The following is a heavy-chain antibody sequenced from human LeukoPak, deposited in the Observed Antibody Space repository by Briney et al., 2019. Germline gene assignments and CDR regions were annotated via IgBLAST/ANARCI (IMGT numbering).Heavy chain of an antibody. Sequence: GGSLRLSCAAFSGYWMTWVRQAPGKGLEWVANIKQDGSEKYYVDSVKGRFTISRDNAKNSLYLQMNSLRAEDTAVFFCATDNARRAFDYWGQGTLVTVSS. CDR1: SGYW. J-gene: IGHJ4*02. CDR2: IKQDGSEK. CDR3: ATDNARRAFDY. V-gene: IGHV3-7*01.